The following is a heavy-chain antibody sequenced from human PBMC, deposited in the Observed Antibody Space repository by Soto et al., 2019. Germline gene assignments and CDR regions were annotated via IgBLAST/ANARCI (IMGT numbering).Heavy chain of an antibody. J-gene: IGHJ4*02. V-gene: IGHV3-23*01. CDR3: AKDGGAYSYEL. Sequence: GGSLRLSCAASGFTFSSYWMHWVRRPPGKGLEWVSSISGRGTESYYADSVKGRFTISRDNSRNTLSLQMNSLRAEDTAIYYCAKDGGAYSYELWGQGTLVTVSS. CDR1: GFTFSSYW. CDR2: ISGRGTES. D-gene: IGHD5-18*01.